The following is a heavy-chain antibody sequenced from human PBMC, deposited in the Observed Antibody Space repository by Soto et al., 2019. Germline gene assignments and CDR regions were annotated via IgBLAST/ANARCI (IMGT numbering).Heavy chain of an antibody. CDR2: ISYDGSNK. V-gene: IGHV3-30-3*01. J-gene: IGHJ4*02. CDR3: ARVLRYFDWLNYFDY. CDR1: GFTFSSYA. D-gene: IGHD3-9*01. Sequence: GCSLRLSCAASGFTFSSYAMHWVRQAPGKGLEWVAVISYDGSNKYYADSVKGRFTISRDNSKNTLYLQMNSLRAEDTAVYYCARVLRYFDWLNYFDYWGQGTLVTASS.